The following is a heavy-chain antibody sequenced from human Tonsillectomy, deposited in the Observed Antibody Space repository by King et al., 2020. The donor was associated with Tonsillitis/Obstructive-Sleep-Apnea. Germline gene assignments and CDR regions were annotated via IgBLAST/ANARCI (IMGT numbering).Heavy chain of an antibody. Sequence: QLQESGPGLVKPSETLSLTCIVSGASINSYYWSWIRQTPGEGLEWIGYIYKSGTTNYNPSLKSRLTKSVETSKNHFSLKLKSVTAADTAVYYCSRSGGGFWSHYYMDVWGKGTTVTVS. CDR1: GASINSYY. J-gene: IGHJ6*03. D-gene: IGHD3-16*01. CDR2: IYKSGTT. CDR3: SRSGGGFWSHYYMDV. V-gene: IGHV4-59*08.